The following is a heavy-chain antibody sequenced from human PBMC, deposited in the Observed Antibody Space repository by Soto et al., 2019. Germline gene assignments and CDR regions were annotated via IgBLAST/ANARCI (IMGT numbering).Heavy chain of an antibody. J-gene: IGHJ6*02. CDR3: ATDTGGRAAAGYYYYYGMDV. Sequence: AASVKVSCKVSGYTLTELSMHWVRQAPGKGLEWMGGFDPEDGETIYAQKFQGRVTMTEDTSTDTAYMELSSLRSEDTAVYYCATDTGGRAAAGYYYYYGMDVWGQGTTVTVSS. V-gene: IGHV1-24*01. CDR1: GYTLTELS. D-gene: IGHD6-13*01. CDR2: FDPEDGET.